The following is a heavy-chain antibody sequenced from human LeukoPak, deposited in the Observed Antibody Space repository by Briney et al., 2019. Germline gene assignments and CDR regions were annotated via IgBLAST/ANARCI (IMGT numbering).Heavy chain of an antibody. Sequence: GGSLRLSCAASGFTFSSYGMHWVRQAPGKGLEWVAVISYDGSNKYYADSVKGRFTISRDNSKNTLYLQMNSLRAEDTAVYYCARDGSIAAPTDAFDIWGQGTMVTVSS. D-gene: IGHD6-6*01. CDR2: ISYDGSNK. CDR1: GFTFSSYG. V-gene: IGHV3-30*03. CDR3: ARDGSIAAPTDAFDI. J-gene: IGHJ3*02.